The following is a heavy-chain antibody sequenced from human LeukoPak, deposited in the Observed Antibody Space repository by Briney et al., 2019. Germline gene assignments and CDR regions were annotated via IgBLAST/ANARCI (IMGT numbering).Heavy chain of an antibody. CDR2: ISGSGGST. CDR1: GLTFSSYA. J-gene: IGHJ4*02. CDR3: ASRYDILTGYPY. Sequence: PGGSLRLSCAASGLTFSSYAMSWVRQAPGKGLEWVSAISGSGGSTYYADSVKGRFTISRDNSKNTLYLQMNSLRAEDTAVYYCASRYDILTGYPYWGQGTLVTVSS. D-gene: IGHD3-9*01. V-gene: IGHV3-23*01.